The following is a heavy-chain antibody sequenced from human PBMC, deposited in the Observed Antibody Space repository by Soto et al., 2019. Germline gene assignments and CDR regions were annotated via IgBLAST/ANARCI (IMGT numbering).Heavy chain of an antibody. D-gene: IGHD5-18*01. Sequence: PSETLSLTCTVSGGSISSGDYYWSWIRQLPGKGLEWIGYIYYSGSTYYNPSLKSRVTISVDTSKNQFSLKLSSVTAADTAVYYCAGGPCRDGYSPCYFDYWGQGTLVTVSS. CDR1: GGSISSGDYY. CDR2: IYYSGST. J-gene: IGHJ4*02. CDR3: AGGPCRDGYSPCYFDY. V-gene: IGHV4-30-4*01.